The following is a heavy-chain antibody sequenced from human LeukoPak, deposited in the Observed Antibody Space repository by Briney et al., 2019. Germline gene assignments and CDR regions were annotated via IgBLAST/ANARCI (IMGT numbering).Heavy chain of an antibody. CDR1: GGSISSYY. D-gene: IGHD3-22*01. V-gene: IGHV4-30-4*08. Sequence: PSETLSLTCTVSGGSISSYYWSWIRQPPGKGLEWIGYIYYSGSTYYNPSLKSRVTISVDTSKNQFSLKLSSVTAADTAVYYCARGLTYYYDSSGYSNPLDYWGQGTLVTVSS. J-gene: IGHJ4*02. CDR2: IYYSGST. CDR3: ARGLTYYYDSSGYSNPLDY.